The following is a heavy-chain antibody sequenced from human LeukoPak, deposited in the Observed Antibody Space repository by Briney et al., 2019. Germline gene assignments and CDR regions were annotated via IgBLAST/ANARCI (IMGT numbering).Heavy chain of an antibody. CDR3: ARATEAFDI. J-gene: IGHJ3*02. Sequence: PSETQSLTCTVSRDIPHYWGWIRQPPGKGLECSGSIYFSGRTNYNPALKSRVTISVDTSKNQFSLKLSSVTAADTAVYYCARATEAFDIWGQGTMVTVSS. CDR1: RDIPHY. V-gene: IGHV4-39*07. CDR2: IYFSGRT. D-gene: IGHD5-12*01.